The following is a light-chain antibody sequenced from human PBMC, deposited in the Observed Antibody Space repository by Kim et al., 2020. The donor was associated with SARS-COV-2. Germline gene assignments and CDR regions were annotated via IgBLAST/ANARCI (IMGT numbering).Light chain of an antibody. CDR3: AAWDDRLSGRV. Sequence: GQRATISCSGSSSNIEKNYVYWYQQVPGTAPKVLIYGNNQRPSGVPDRFSGSKSGTSASLAISGLRSEDEADYYCAAWDDRLSGRVFGGGTQLTVL. V-gene: IGLV1-47*01. CDR2: GNN. CDR1: SSNIEKNY. J-gene: IGLJ3*02.